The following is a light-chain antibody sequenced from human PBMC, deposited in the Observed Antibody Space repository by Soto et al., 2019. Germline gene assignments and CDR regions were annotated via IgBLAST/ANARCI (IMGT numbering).Light chain of an antibody. V-gene: IGKV3-15*01. Sequence: EILMTQSPATLSVSPGERATLSCGASQSVSSKLGWYQQKPGQPPRLLIYGASTRATGIPARFSGSGSGTEFTLTISSLKSEDFAVYYCQQYNAWLSITFGQGTRLEIK. J-gene: IGKJ5*01. CDR3: QQYNAWLSIT. CDR1: QSVSSK. CDR2: GAS.